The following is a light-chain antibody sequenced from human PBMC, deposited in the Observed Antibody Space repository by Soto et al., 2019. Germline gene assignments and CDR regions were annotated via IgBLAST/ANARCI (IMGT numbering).Light chain of an antibody. Sequence: EIVLIQSPATLSLSPGESATLSCRASQSVSSFLAWYQQQPGQAPRLLIYDASNRATGIPARFSGSGSGTDFTLTISSLEPEDFEIYYCQQRFDWPFTFGPGTKVDV. J-gene: IGKJ3*01. CDR2: DAS. V-gene: IGKV3-11*01. CDR1: QSVSSF. CDR3: QQRFDWPFT.